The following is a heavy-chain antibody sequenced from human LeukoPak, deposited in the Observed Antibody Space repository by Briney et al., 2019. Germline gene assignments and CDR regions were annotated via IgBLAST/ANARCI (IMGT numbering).Heavy chain of an antibody. V-gene: IGHV1-8*01. CDR3: AREGGCRRYHDTGGYARLCY. D-gene: IGHD3-22*01. CDR2: MNPNSGNT. CDR1: GYTFTSYA. J-gene: IGHJ4*02. Sequence: GASVKVSCKASGYTFTSYAINWVRQATGQGLEWMGWMNPNSGNTGYAQKFQGRVSMTRNTSISTAYMELSSLKSEDTAVYYCAREGGCRRYHDTGGYARLCYWGQGSLVNVSS.